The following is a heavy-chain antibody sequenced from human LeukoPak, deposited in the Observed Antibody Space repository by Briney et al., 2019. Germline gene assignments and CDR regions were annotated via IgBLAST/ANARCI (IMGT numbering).Heavy chain of an antibody. CDR1: GFPFSDYY. Sequence: PGGSLRLSCAASGFPFSDYYMTWIRQAPGKGLEWISYISSSGSTIYYADSVKGRFTISRDDAKNSLYLQMNSLRAEDTAVYYCARAHGDNGDFYWHFDLWGRGTLVIVSS. D-gene: IGHD4-17*01. CDR2: ISSSGSTI. V-gene: IGHV3-11*01. J-gene: IGHJ2*01. CDR3: ARAHGDNGDFYWHFDL.